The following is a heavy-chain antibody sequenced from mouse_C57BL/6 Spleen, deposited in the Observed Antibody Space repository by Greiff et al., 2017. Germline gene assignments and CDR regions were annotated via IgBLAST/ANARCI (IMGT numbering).Heavy chain of an antibody. CDR1: GYTFTDYY. CDR2: INPNNGGT. J-gene: IGHJ2*01. Sequence: EVKLMESGPELVKPGASVKISCKASGYTFTDYYMNWVKQSHGKSLEWIGDINPNNGGTSYNQKFKGKATLTVDKSSSTAYMELRSLTSEYSAVYYCAYSNYLDYWGQGTTLTVSS. V-gene: IGHV1-26*01. CDR3: AYSNYLDY. D-gene: IGHD2-5*01.